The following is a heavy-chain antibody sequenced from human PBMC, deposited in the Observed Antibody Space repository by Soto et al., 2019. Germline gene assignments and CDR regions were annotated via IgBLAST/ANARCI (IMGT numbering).Heavy chain of an antibody. CDR3: ASANCGGDCSYRHDRYYFES. CDR1: GGSITSDDYY. V-gene: IGHV4-30-4*01. D-gene: IGHD2-21*02. J-gene: IGHJ4*02. CDR2: IFYSGST. Sequence: QVQLQESGPGLVKPSQSLSLTCTVSGGSITSDDYYWSWIRQPPGRGLEWIGYIFYSGSTHYNPSLKSRFIISLDTCKKQVSLKLSSVTAADTAVYYCASANCGGDCSYRHDRYYFESWGQGTLVTVSS.